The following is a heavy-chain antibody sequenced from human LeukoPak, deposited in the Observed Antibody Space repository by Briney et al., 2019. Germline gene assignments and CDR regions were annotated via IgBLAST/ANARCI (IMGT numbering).Heavy chain of an antibody. CDR2: MNPNSGNT. J-gene: IGHJ4*02. CDR3: AGSIAAAGTFDY. Sequence: ASVKVSCKASGYTFTSYDINWVRQATGQGLEWMGWMNPNSGNTGYAQKFQGRVTMTRNTSISTAYMGLSSLRSEDTAVYYCAGSIAAAGTFDYWGQGTLVTVSS. V-gene: IGHV1-8*01. CDR1: GYTFTSYD. D-gene: IGHD6-13*01.